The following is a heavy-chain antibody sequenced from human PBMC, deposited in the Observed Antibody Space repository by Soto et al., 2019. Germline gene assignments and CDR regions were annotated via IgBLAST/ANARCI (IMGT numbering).Heavy chain of an antibody. CDR2: IYCSGST. Sequence: PSETLSLTCTGSGGSISSYYWSWIRQPPGKGLEWIGYIYCSGSTNYNPSLKSRVTISVDKSKNQFSLKLSSVTAADTAVYYCASRGYSYGFFAYSAQRSLVIVSA. V-gene: IGHV4-59*12. J-gene: IGHJ4*02. D-gene: IGHD5-18*01. CDR1: GGSISSYY. CDR3: ASRGYSYGFFAY.